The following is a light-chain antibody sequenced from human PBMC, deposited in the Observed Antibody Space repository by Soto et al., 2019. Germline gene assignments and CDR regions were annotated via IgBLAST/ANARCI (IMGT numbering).Light chain of an antibody. CDR1: NGDVGSYDL. Sequence: QSALTQPASVSGSPGQSITISSTGTNGDVGSYDLVSWYQRYPGEAPKLIIYEVNKRPSGISNRFSGSKSGNTASLTISGLQAEDEAEYDCCSYAGSNSLIFGGGTKLTVL. CDR2: EVN. J-gene: IGLJ2*01. CDR3: CSYAGSNSLI. V-gene: IGLV2-23*02.